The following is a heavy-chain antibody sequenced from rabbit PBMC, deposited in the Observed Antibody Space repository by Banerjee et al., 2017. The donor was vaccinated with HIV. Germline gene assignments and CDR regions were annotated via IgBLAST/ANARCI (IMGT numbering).Heavy chain of an antibody. CDR2: IYTGDDDT. V-gene: IGHV1S21*01. J-gene: IGHJ4*01. D-gene: IGHD4-1*01. CDR3: ARDLAGVIGWNFNL. Sequence: PGKVLEWIGCIYTGDDDTNYATWAKGRFTISKTASTVDLRMTSLTAADTATYFCARDLAGVIGWNFNLWGQGTLVTVS.